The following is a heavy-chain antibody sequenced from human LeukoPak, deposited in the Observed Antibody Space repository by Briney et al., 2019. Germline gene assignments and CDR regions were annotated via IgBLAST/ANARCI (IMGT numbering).Heavy chain of an antibody. CDR1: GFTFRTSW. CDR2: INKDARQT. V-gene: IGHV3-7*01. J-gene: IGHJ4*02. CDR3: ATSLDAPGNY. Sequence: GGSLRLSCVVSGFTFRTSWMAWVRQAPGKGLEWLANINKDARQTYYVDSVKGRFTISRDNAENSLYLQMNSLRAEDTAVYYCATSLDAPGNYWGQGSLVTVSS. D-gene: IGHD3-9*01.